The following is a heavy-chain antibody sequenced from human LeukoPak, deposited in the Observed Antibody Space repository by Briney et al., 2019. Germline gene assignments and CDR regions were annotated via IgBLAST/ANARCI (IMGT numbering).Heavy chain of an antibody. CDR1: GGSICSSSYY. Sequence: SETLSLTCTVSGGSICSSSYYWGWIRQPPGKGLEWIGSIYYSGSTYYNPSLKSRVTISVDTSKNQFSLKLSSVTAADTAVYYCASSGGYCSSTSCYNRLVYYYYGMDVWGQGTTVTVSS. J-gene: IGHJ6*02. D-gene: IGHD2-2*02. V-gene: IGHV4-39*01. CDR3: ASSGGYCSSTSCYNRLVYYYYGMDV. CDR2: IYYSGST.